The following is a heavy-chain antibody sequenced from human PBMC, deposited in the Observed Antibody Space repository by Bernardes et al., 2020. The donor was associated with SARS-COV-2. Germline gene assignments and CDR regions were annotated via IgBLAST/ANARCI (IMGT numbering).Heavy chain of an antibody. D-gene: IGHD3-10*01. CDR1: GFTFSSYS. J-gene: IGHJ4*02. V-gene: IGHV3-21*01. Sequence: GGSLRLSCAASGFTFSSYSMNWVRQAPGKGLEWVSSISSSGSYIFYGDSVKGRFTISRDNAKNSLYLQMNSLRAEDTALYYCAGHYGSGRYNFDYWGQGILVTVSS. CDR2: ISSSGSYI. CDR3: AGHYGSGRYNFDY.